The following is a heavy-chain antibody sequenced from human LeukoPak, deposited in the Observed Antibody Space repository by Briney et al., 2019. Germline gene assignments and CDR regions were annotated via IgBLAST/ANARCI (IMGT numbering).Heavy chain of an antibody. D-gene: IGHD3-22*01. CDR1: GYTFTSYD. V-gene: IGHV1-8*01. Sequence: ASVKVSCKASGYTFTSYDINWERQATGQGLEWMGWMNPKSGNTGYAQKFQGRVTMTRNTSISTAYMELSSLRSEDTAVYYCARGLDTYYYDSSGYWLDYWGQGTLVTVSS. CDR3: ARGLDTYYYDSSGYWLDY. CDR2: MNPKSGNT. J-gene: IGHJ4*02.